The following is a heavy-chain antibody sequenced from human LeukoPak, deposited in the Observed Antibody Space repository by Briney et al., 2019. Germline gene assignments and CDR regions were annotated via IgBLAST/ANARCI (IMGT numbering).Heavy chain of an antibody. V-gene: IGHV1-69*04. J-gene: IGHJ3*02. CDR3: ARGRGILYIRPSDAFDI. CDR1: GGTFSSYA. CDR2: IIPILGIA. Sequence: ASVKVSCKASGGTFSSYAISWVRQAPGQGLEWMGRIIPILGIANYAQKFQGRVTITADKSTSTAYMELSSLRSEDTAVYYCARGRGILYIRPSDAFDIWGQGTMVTVSS. D-gene: IGHD5-18*01.